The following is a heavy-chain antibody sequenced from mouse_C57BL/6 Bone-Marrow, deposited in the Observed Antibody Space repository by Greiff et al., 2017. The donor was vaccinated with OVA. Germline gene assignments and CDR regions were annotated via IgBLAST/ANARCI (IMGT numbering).Heavy chain of an antibody. CDR2: IDPETGGT. CDR1: GYTFTDYE. CDR3: TRSPIYYYGSSLDY. D-gene: IGHD1-1*01. Sequence: VQLQQSGAELVRPGASVTLSCKASGYTFTDYEMHWVKQTPVHGLEWIGAIDPETGGTAYNQKFKGKAILTADKSSSTAYMELRSLTSEDSAVYYCTRSPIYYYGSSLDYWGQGTTLTVSS. J-gene: IGHJ2*01. V-gene: IGHV1-15*01.